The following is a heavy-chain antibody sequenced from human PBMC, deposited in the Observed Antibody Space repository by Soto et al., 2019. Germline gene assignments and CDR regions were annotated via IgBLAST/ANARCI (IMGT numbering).Heavy chain of an antibody. D-gene: IGHD3-10*02. CDR3: ATGPPPAPCSRSSCYYVDSWFDP. CDR2: IIPMFGTA. Sequence: QEQLVQSGAEMKKPGSSVTVSCKASGGTFNNYTITWVRQVPGQGFEWMGGIIPMFGTANFAQKFQGRLTINADESMPTASMELTSLRSDATAVYYCATGPPPAPCSRSSCYYVDSWFDPWGQGTLVTVSS. V-gene: IGHV1-69*01. CDR1: GGTFNNYT. J-gene: IGHJ5*02.